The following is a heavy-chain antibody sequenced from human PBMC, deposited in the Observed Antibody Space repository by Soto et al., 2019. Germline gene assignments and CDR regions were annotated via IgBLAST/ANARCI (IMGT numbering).Heavy chain of an antibody. Sequence: QVQLVESGGGVVQPGRSLRLSCAASGFTFSSYAMHWVRQAPGKGLEWVAVISYDGSNKYYADSVKGRFTISRDNSKNTLYLQMNSVRAEDTAVYYCARVPYGGSYPSYFDYWGQGTLVTVSS. CDR1: GFTFSSYA. D-gene: IGHD1-26*01. J-gene: IGHJ4*02. CDR2: ISYDGSNK. CDR3: ARVPYGGSYPSYFDY. V-gene: IGHV3-30-3*01.